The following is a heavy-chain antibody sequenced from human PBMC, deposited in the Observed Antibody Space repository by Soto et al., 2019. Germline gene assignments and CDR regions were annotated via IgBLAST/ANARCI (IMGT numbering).Heavy chain of an antibody. CDR3: ARAHGGYRLELSYYYMDV. D-gene: IGHD1-7*01. J-gene: IGHJ6*03. CDR1: GGTFSSYT. Sequence: QVQLVQSGADVKKPGSSVKVSCKASGGTFSSYTISWVRQAPGQGLEWMGRIIPILGIANYAQKFQGRVTITADKSTSTAYMELSSLRSEDTAVYYCARAHGGYRLELSYYYMDVWGKGTTVTVSS. V-gene: IGHV1-69*02. CDR2: IIPILGIA.